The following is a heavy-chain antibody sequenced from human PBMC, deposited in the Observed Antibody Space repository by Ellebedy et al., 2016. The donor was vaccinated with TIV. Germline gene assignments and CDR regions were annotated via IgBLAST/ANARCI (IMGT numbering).Heavy chain of an antibody. CDR2: LVVGSGNT. CDR1: GFTFTSSA. Sequence: AASVKVSCKASGFTFTSSAMQWVRQARGQRLEWIGWLVVGSGNTIYAQKFQERVTITRDMYTSTAYMELRSLRSEDTAVYYWAATSGSYRSKLLAGPLDDAFDIWGQGTMVTVSS. V-gene: IGHV1-58*02. CDR3: AATSGSYRSKLLAGPLDDAFDI. J-gene: IGHJ3*02. D-gene: IGHD1-26*01.